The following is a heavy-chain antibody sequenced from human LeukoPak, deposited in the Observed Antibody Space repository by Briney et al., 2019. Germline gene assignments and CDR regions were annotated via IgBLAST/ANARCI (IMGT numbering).Heavy chain of an antibody. V-gene: IGHV1-18*01. CDR2: ISAYNGNT. J-gene: IGHJ4*02. CDR1: GYTFTSYG. CDR3: ARDSCASGGGGVIPY. Sequence: ASVKVSCKASGYTFTSYGISWVRQAPGQGLEWMGWISAYNGNTNYAQKLQGRVTMTTDTSTSTAYMELRSLRSDDTAVYYCARDSCASGGGGVIPYWGQGTLVTVSS. D-gene: IGHD3-16*02.